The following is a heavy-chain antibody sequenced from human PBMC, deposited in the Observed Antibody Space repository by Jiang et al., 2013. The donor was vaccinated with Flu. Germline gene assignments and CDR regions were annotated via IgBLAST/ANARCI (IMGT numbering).Heavy chain of an antibody. J-gene: IGHJ3*02. Sequence: QTLSLTCDISGDSAFSNSAAWNWIRQSPSRGLEWLEGHTTGSKWFNHYAVSVKSRITISPDTSKNRFSLQLNSVTPDDTALYYCVREMERSLAYDAFDIWGQGTMVTVSS. CDR2: HTTGSKWFN. CDR3: VREMERSLAYDAFDI. V-gene: IGHV6-1*01. CDR1: GDSAFSNSAA. D-gene: IGHD1-1*01.